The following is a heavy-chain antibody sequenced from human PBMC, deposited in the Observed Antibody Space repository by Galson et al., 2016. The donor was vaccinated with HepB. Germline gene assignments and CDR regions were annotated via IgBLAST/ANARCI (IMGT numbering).Heavy chain of an antibody. D-gene: IGHD3-3*01. CDR1: GFTFTNYA. CDR3: ARHSEVFGDSRTDY. Sequence: SLRLSCAASGFTFTNYAMRWFRQTPGKGLEWVSTVTGSGDRTFYANSVKGRFSISRVNSMDTLFLQMFSLRADDMALYYCARHSEVFGDSRTDYWGPGTQVTVSS. V-gene: IGHV3-23*01. J-gene: IGHJ4*02. CDR2: VTGSGDRT.